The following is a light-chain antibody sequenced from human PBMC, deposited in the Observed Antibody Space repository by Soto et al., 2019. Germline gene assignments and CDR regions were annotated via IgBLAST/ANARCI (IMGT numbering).Light chain of an antibody. J-gene: IGKJ4*01. CDR2: AAS. Sequence: PGERATLSCRASQPIRGDFLAWYQQRPGQSPRLLISAASNRATGIPDRFSASGSGTDFTLTIRRLETEDFAVYYCQQYGTSPLTFGGGTKVDIK. CDR3: QQYGTSPLT. V-gene: IGKV3-20*01. CDR1: QPIRGDF.